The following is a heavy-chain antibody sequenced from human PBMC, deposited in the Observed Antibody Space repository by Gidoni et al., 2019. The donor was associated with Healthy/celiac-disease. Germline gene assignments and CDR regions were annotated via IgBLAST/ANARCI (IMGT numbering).Heavy chain of an antibody. CDR2: IYSGGST. J-gene: IGHJ4*02. CDR1: GFTVSSNY. Sequence: EVQLVESGGGLVKPGGSLRLPCAASGFTVSSNYMSWVRQAPGKGLEGVSVIYSGGSTYYAASVKGRFTISRDNSKNTLYLQMNSLRAEDTAVYYCAREAYSSGWYVDYWGQGTLVTVSS. D-gene: IGHD6-19*01. CDR3: AREAYSSGWYVDY. V-gene: IGHV3-66*01.